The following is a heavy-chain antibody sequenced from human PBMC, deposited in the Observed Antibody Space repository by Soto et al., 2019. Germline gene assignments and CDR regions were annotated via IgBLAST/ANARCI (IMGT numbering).Heavy chain of an antibody. CDR2: INPNSGGT. J-gene: IGHJ6*04. Sequence: ASVKVSCKASGYTFTGYYMHWVRQAPGQGLEWMGWINPNSGGTNYAQKFQGWVTMTRDTSISTADMELSRLRSDDTAVYYCGRDQQSGKFWYYYYVRDFWGKGTTVPVSS. V-gene: IGHV1-2*04. D-gene: IGHD3-3*01. CDR1: GYTFTGYY. CDR3: GRDQQSGKFWYYYYVRDF.